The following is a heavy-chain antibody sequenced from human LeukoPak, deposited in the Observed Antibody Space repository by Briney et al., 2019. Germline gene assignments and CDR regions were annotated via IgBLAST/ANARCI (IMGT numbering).Heavy chain of an antibody. J-gene: IGHJ4*02. CDR3: TRDRLACTSTACYSSFDY. Sequence: GGSLRLSCAASGFIFSNYWMNWVRQAPGKGLEWVANIKEDGGEKNYVDSVKGRFTISRDNAKNSLYLQMNSLRAEDTAVYYCTRDRLACTSTACYSSFDYWDQGTLVTVSS. V-gene: IGHV3-7*01. CDR1: GFIFSNYW. CDR2: IKEDGGEK. D-gene: IGHD2-2*01.